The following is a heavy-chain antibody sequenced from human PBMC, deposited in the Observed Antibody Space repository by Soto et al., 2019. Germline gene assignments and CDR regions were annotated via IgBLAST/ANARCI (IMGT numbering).Heavy chain of an antibody. CDR1: GFTVSSNY. J-gene: IGHJ4*02. CDR2: IYSGGST. V-gene: IGHV3-53*01. Sequence: EVQLVESGGGLIQPGGSLRLSCAASGFTVSSNYMSWGRQAPGKGLEWVSVIYSGGSTYYADSVKGRFTISRDNSKNTLYLQMNSLRAEDTAVYYSARDGSSSCYYHDYWGQGTLVTVSS. D-gene: IGHD6-13*01. CDR3: ARDGSSSCYYHDY.